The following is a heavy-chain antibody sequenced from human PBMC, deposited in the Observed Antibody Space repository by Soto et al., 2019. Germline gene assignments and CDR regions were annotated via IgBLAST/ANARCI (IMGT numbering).Heavy chain of an antibody. J-gene: IGHJ6*02. D-gene: IGHD3-16*02. Sequence: PSETLSLTCAVYGGSFSGYCWSWICQPPGKGLEWIGEINHSGSTNYNPSLKSRVTISVDTSKNQFSLKLSSVTAADTAVYYCARVILWDDYVWGSYRYMFYYGMDVWGQGTTVTVSS. CDR1: GGSFSGYC. CDR2: INHSGST. CDR3: ARVILWDDYVWGSYRYMFYYGMDV. V-gene: IGHV4-34*01.